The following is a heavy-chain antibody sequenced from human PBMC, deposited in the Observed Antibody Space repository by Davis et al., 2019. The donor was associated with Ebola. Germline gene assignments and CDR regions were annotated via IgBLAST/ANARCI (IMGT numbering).Heavy chain of an antibody. D-gene: IGHD6-19*01. Sequence: GESLKISCAASDFTFRSYDMFWVRQAPGKGLEWVSYISSSGYTIYYADSVKGRFTISRDNAKNSLYLQMSSLRAEDTAVYYCARHWRKWLGIYYFDYWGQGTLVTVSS. V-gene: IGHV3-48*04. CDR2: ISSSGYTI. J-gene: IGHJ4*02. CDR1: DFTFRSYD. CDR3: ARHWRKWLGIYYFDY.